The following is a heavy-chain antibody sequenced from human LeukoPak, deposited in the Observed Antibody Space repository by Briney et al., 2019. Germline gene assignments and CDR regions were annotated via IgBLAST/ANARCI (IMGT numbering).Heavy chain of an antibody. J-gene: IGHJ4*02. Sequence: PGGSLRLSCVASGFTSSSWWMSWVRQAPGKGLEWVANIKEDGSETSYVDSVKGRFSISRDNAKNSFYLQMNSLRAEDTAVYYCARPRAWSYFDFWGQGTLVTVSS. CDR2: IKEDGSET. V-gene: IGHV3-7*01. CDR3: ARPRAWSYFDF. D-gene: IGHD6-19*01. CDR1: GFTSSSWW.